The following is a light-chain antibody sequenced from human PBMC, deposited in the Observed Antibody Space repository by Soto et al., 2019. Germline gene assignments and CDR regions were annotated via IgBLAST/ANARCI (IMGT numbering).Light chain of an antibody. V-gene: IGKV1-27*01. J-gene: IGKJ1*01. CDR3: QKYNSAPWT. CDR2: AAS. Sequence: DIQMTQSPSTLSGSVGDGVTITCRASQGISNYLAWYQQKPGTVPKLLISAASTLQTGVPSRFSGGGSGTDFTLTISSLQPEDVATYYCQKYNSAPWTFGQGTKVDIK. CDR1: QGISNY.